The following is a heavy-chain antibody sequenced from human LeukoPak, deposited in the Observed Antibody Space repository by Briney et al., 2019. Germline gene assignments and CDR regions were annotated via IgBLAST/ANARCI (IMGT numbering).Heavy chain of an antibody. J-gene: IGHJ4*02. Sequence: PSETLSLTCDVSDYSMTISYYWGWIRQPPGKGLEWIASIYHDGSTYYNPSLRSRVTISKDTSKRQFYLTVSSVTAADTAVYCCARDGGHGGDCDSWGQGKQVIVSS. CDR1: DYSMTISYY. D-gene: IGHD2-21*01. V-gene: IGHV4-38-2*02. CDR2: IYHDGST. CDR3: ARDGGHGGDCDS.